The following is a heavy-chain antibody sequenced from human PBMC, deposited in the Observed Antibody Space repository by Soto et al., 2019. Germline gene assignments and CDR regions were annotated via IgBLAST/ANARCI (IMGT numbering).Heavy chain of an antibody. V-gene: IGHV4-39*01. CDR3: ARSTYTSGTYHGMDV. J-gene: IGHJ6*02. D-gene: IGHD3-10*01. CDR2: INYRWTT. CDR1: GGSISSTSDY. Sequence: QLQLQKSGPGLVKPSETLSLTCTVSGGSISSTSDYWGWIRQPPGKGLEWIGSINYRWTTYYNPSLKSRVTVSVDTSKNQLSQKLSSVTAADTAVYYCARSTYTSGTYHGMDVWGQGTTVTVSS.